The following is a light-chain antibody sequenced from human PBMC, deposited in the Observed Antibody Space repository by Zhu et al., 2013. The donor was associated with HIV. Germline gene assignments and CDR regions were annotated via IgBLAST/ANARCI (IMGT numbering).Light chain of an antibody. Sequence: DIQMTQSPSSVSASVGDRVSITCRASQRMNNKLAWYQQTPGKAPKLLIYGTSNLQSGVPSRFSGSGSGTEFTLTISSLQPDDFATYYCQQYNSYSTFGQGTKVEIK. CDR1: QRMNNK. CDR3: QQYNSYST. V-gene: IGKV1-16*01. CDR2: GTS. J-gene: IGKJ2*01.